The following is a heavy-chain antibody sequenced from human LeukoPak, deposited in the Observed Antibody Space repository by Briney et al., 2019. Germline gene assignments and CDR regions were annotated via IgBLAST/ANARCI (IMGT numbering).Heavy chain of an antibody. V-gene: IGHV1-46*01. CDR1: AYSFTIYY. D-gene: IGHD4-17*01. CDR2: INPSGGSR. CDR3: ARVGGVDYADLYFDH. Sequence: ASVKVSCKASAYSFTIYYMHLVRQRPGQGLEWMGIINPSGGSRSYGRKFQGRVTMTRDTSTSTVYMELSSLRSKDTAVYYCARVGGVDYADLYFDHWGQGTLVTVSS. J-gene: IGHJ4*02.